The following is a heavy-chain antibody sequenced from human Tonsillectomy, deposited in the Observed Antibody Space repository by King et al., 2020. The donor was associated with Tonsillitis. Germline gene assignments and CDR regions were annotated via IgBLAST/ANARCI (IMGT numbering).Heavy chain of an antibody. J-gene: IGHJ4*02. CDR1: GGSISSGSYY. CDR3: ANTPAVAGSFFFDY. V-gene: IGHV4-61*02. D-gene: IGHD6-19*01. CDR2: IYTSGST. Sequence: QLQESGPGLVKPSQTLSLTCTVSGGSISSGSYYWSWIRHPAGKGLEWIGRIYTSGSTNYNPSLKSRVTISVDTSKNQFSLKLSSVTAADTAVYYCANTPAVAGSFFFDYWGQGTLVTVSS.